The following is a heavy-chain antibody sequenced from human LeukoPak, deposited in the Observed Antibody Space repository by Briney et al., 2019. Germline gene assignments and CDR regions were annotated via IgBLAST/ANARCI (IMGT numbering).Heavy chain of an antibody. CDR1: GGSISSGGYY. CDR3: ARGSYGDSSFY. CDR2: IYYSGST. Sequence: SETLSLTCTVSGGSISSGGYYWSWIRQHPGKGLEWIGYIYYSGSTYYNPSLKSRVTISVDTSKNQFSLKLSSVTAADTAVYYCARGSYGDSSFYWGQGTLVTVSS. D-gene: IGHD4-17*01. J-gene: IGHJ4*02. V-gene: IGHV4-31*03.